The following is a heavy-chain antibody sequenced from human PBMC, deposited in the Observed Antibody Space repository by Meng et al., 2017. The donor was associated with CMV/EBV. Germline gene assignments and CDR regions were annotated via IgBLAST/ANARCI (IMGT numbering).Heavy chain of an antibody. CDR3: ARDLRPAREGGLASYYYDSSGYLAY. J-gene: IGHJ4*02. Sequence: LSLTCAASGFTFSSYSMNWVRQAPGKGLEWVSSISSSSSYIYYADSVKGRFTISRDNAKNSLYLQMNSLRAEDTAVHYCARDLRPAREGGLASYYYDSSGYLAYWGQGTLVTVSS. V-gene: IGHV3-21*01. D-gene: IGHD3-22*01. CDR1: GFTFSSYS. CDR2: ISSSSSYI.